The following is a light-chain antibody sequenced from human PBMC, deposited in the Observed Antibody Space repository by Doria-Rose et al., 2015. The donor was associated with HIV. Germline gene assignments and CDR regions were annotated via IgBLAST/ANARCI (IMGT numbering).Light chain of an antibody. CDR3: QQYGSLSAIT. CDR2: GAS. V-gene: IGKV3-20*01. Sequence: TQSPGTLSLSPGERATLSCRASQTIPSQYLGWYQQKLGQAPRHLLYGASSRATGIPDRFSGSGSGTDFTLTISRLEPEDFAVYYCQQYGSLSAITFGQGTRLEIK. CDR1: QTIPSQY. J-gene: IGKJ5*01.